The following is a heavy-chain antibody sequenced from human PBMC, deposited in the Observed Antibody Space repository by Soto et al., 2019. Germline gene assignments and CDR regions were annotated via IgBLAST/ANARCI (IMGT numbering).Heavy chain of an antibody. CDR3: ARQTLLPDY. CDR2: ISYSGTS. CDR1: GGSISDDTYY. Sequence: SETLSLTCTVSGGSISDDTYYWGWIRQPPGMGLEWIGSISYSGTSSYNPSLKSRVTMSVDTSKKQLSLRLSSVIAADTAVYYCARQTLLPDYWGQGTLVTVSS. D-gene: IGHD2-21*01. J-gene: IGHJ4*02. V-gene: IGHV4-39*01.